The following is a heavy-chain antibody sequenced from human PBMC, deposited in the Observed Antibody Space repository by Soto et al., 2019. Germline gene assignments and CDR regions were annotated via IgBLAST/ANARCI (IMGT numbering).Heavy chain of an antibody. V-gene: IGHV3-66*01. Sequence: EVQLVESGGGLVLPGGSLRLSCAASGFTVSSNYMSWVRQAPGKGLECVSVIYSGGSTYYADSVKGRFTISRDNSKNTLYLQMNSLRAEDTAVYYCARAEDSSSLSPFDYWGQGTLVTVSS. J-gene: IGHJ4*02. CDR2: IYSGGST. D-gene: IGHD6-13*01. CDR1: GFTVSSNY. CDR3: ARAEDSSSLSPFDY.